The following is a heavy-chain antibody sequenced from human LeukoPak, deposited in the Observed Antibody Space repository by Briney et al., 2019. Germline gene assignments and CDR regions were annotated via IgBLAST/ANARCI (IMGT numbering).Heavy chain of an antibody. CDR2: ISSSSSYI. J-gene: IGHJ4*02. CDR3: ARGGSGSSHFDY. V-gene: IGHV3-21*01. CDR1: GFTFSSYS. D-gene: IGHD3-10*01. Sequence: GGSLRLSCAASGFTFSSYSMNWVRQAPGKGLEWVSSISSSSSYIYYADSVKGRFTISRDNAKNSLYLQMNSLRAEDTAVYYRARGGSGSSHFDYWGQGTLVTVSS.